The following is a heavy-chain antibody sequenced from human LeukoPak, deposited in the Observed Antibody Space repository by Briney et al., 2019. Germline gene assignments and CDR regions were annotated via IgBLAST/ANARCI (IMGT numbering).Heavy chain of an antibody. CDR1: GFTFSSYA. CDR3: AKNLYCGGGSCYPSALGMDV. Sequence: PGGSLRLSCAASGFTFSSYAMSWVRRAPGKGLEWVSSISGSGNRTYYADSVKGRFTISRDNSKNTLFLQVNSLRAEDTAVYYCAKNLYCGGGSCYPSALGMDVWGQGTTVTVSS. CDR2: ISGSGNRT. V-gene: IGHV3-23*01. J-gene: IGHJ6*02. D-gene: IGHD2-15*01.